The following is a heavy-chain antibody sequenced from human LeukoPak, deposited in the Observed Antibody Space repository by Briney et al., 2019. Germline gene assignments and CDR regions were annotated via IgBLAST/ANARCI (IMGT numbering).Heavy chain of an antibody. V-gene: IGHV3-21*01. D-gene: IGHD3-10*01. J-gene: IGHJ3*01. CDR2: ISSSSIHV. CDR3: ARNHYYVPGSSDT. CDR1: GFSLGTYS. Sequence: GGSLRLSCAVSGFSLGTYSMNWVRQAPGKGLECVSSISSSSIHVNYADSVKGRFTISRDNAKNSLYLQMNSLRGEDTAVYYCARNHYYVPGSSDTWGQGTIVTVSS.